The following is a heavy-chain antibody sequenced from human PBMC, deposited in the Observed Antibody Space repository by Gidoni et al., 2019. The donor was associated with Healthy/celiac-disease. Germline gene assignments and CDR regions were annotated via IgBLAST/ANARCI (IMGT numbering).Heavy chain of an antibody. Sequence: QVQLQESVPGLVKPSETLSLNCTVSGGSISCSYWSWIRQPPGKGLEWIGYIYYSGSTNYNPALKSRVTISVDTSKNQFSLKLNSVTAADTAVYYCARGDYYYYGMDVWGQGATVTVSS. CDR1: GGSISCSY. CDR2: IYYSGST. J-gene: IGHJ6*02. V-gene: IGHV4-59*01. CDR3: ARGDYYYYGMDV.